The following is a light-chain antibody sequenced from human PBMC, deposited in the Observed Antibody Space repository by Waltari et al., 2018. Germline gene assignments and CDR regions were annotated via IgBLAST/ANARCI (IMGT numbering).Light chain of an antibody. J-gene: IGLJ1*01. CDR2: DVN. V-gene: IGLV2-14*03. CDR1: SSDVGGYNY. Sequence: QSALTQPASVSGSPGQSITIPCTGTSSDVGGYNYVSWYQHHPGKAPKLMSYDVNKRRSGVSDRFSGSKSGNTASLTISGLQTEGDADYYCTSYTSSSTYVVGIGTKGTVL. CDR3: TSYTSSSTYV.